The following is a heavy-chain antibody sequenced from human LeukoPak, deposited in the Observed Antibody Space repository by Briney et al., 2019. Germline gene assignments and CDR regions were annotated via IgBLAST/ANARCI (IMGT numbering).Heavy chain of an antibody. CDR3: AREYGDDNWFDP. CDR1: GVSISSGDYY. Sequence: SETLSLTCTVSGVSISSGDYYWSWIRQPPGKGLGWIGYIYYSGSTYYNPSLKSRVTISLDTSKNQFSLKLSSVTAADTAVYYCAREYGDDNWFDPWGQGTLVTVSS. D-gene: IGHD2-21*02. J-gene: IGHJ5*02. CDR2: IYYSGST. V-gene: IGHV4-30-4*01.